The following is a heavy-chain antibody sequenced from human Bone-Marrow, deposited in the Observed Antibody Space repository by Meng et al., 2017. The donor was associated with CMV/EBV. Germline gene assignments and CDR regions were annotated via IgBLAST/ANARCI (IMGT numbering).Heavy chain of an antibody. CDR3: ARGPYDYGDY. CDR1: GFTFSSYA. J-gene: IGHJ4*02. CDR2: ISYDGSNK. D-gene: IGHD2-2*01. V-gene: IGHV3-30*09. Sequence: GGSLRLSCAASGFTFSSYAMHWVRQAPGKGLEWVAVISYDGSNKYYADSVKGRFAISRDNSKNTLYLQMNSLRAEDTAVYYCARGPYDYGDYWGQGTLVTVSS.